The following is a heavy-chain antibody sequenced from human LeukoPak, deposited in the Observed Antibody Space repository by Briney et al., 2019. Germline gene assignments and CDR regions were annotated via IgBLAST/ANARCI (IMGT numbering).Heavy chain of an antibody. CDR3: AKASYCSGGSCYVDY. CDR2: ISWNSGSI. J-gene: IGHJ4*02. D-gene: IGHD2-15*01. Sequence: GRSLRLSCAASGFTFYDYAMHWVRQAPGKGLEWVSGISWNSGSIGYADSVKGRFTISRDNAKNSLYLQMNSLRAEDTALYYCAKASYCSGGSCYVDYWGQGTLVTVSS. V-gene: IGHV3-9*01. CDR1: GFTFYDYA.